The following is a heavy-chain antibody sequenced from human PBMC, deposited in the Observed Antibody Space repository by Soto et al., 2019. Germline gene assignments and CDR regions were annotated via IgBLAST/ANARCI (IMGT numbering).Heavy chain of an antibody. CDR1: GVTISSGAYY. J-gene: IGHJ4*02. CDR3: ARYRFSGTKWSTFDY. CDR2: IYHTGST. V-gene: IGHV4-31*03. D-gene: IGHD3-16*02. Sequence: SETVSITCTVSGVTISSGAYYRSWIRQRPGKGLEWIGNIYHTGSTYYSPSLKSRVAISLVTSKNQFSLSLSSVTAADTAVYYCARYRFSGTKWSTFDYWGQGTLVTVSS.